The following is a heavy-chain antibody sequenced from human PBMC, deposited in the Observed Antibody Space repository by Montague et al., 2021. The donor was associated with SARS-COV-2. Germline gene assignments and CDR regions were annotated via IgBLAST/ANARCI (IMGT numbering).Heavy chain of an antibody. Sequence: SLRLSCAASGFTFSSYSMNWVRQAPGKGLEWVSSISSSSSYIYYADSVKGRFTISRDNAKNSLYLQMNSLRAEDTAVYYCARDSDSSGCFDYWGQGTLVTVSS. D-gene: IGHD6-19*01. V-gene: IGHV3-21*01. CDR3: ARDSDSSGCFDY. J-gene: IGHJ4*02. CDR2: ISSSSSYI. CDR1: GFTFSSYS.